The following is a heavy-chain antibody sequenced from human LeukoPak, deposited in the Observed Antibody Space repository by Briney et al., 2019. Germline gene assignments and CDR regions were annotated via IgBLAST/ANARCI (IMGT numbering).Heavy chain of an antibody. CDR2: IYSGGST. CDR1: GFTVSSNY. D-gene: IGHD1-20*01. Sequence: GESLRLFCAASGFTVSSNYMSWVRQAPGKGLEWVSVIYSGGSTYYADSVKGRFTISRDNSKNTLYLQMNSLRAEDTAMYYCARSLTGTTPDYWGQGTLVTVSS. V-gene: IGHV3-53*01. CDR3: ARSLTGTTPDY. J-gene: IGHJ4*02.